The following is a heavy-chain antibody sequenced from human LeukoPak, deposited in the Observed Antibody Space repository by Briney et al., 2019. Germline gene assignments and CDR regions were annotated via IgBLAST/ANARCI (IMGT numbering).Heavy chain of an antibody. J-gene: IGHJ4*02. V-gene: IGHV3-7*01. CDR2: IKQDGSEK. Sequence: GGSLRLSCAASGFTFSNYWMSWVRQAPGKGLEWVANIKQDGSEKYYVKSVKGRFTISRDNAKNSLYLQMNSLRAEDMAIYYCARENSGIAATDIIDSWGQGTLVTVSS. D-gene: IGHD6-13*01. CDR1: GFTFSNYW. CDR3: ARENSGIAATDIIDS.